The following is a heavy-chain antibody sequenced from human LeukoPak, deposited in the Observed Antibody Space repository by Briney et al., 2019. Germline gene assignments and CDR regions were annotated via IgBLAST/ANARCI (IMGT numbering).Heavy chain of an antibody. CDR2: INHSGST. Sequence: SETLSLTCAVYGGSFSGYYWSWIRQPPGKGLEWIGEINHSGSTNYNPSLKSRVTISVDTSKNQFSLKLSSVTAADTAVYHCARGGRSGFWSGYYHFDYWGQGTLVTVSS. CDR3: ARGGRSGFWSGYYHFDY. D-gene: IGHD3-3*01. V-gene: IGHV4-34*01. J-gene: IGHJ4*02. CDR1: GGSFSGYY.